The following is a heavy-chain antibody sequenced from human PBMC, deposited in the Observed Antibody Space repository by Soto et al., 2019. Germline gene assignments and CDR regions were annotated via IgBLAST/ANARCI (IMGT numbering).Heavy chain of an antibody. Sequence: SETLSLTCTVSGGSISSYYWSWIRQPPGKGLEWIGYIYYSGSTNYNPSPKSRVTISVDTSKNQFSLKLSSVTAADTAVYYCASEVTPCGEKRCGAAPALGNWFDPWGQGTLVTVSS. CDR1: GGSISSYY. CDR2: IYYSGST. J-gene: IGHJ5*02. D-gene: IGHD6-13*01. V-gene: IGHV4-59*01. CDR3: ASEVTPCGEKRCGAAPALGNWFDP.